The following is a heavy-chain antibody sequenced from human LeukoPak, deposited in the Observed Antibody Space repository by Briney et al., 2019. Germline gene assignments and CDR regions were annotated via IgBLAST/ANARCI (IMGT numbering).Heavy chain of an antibody. Sequence: SETLSLTCTVSGGSISSYYWSWIRQPPGKGLEWIGEINHSGSTNYNPSLKSRVTISVDTSKNQFSLTLSSVTAADTAVYYCARGPSTRRRYSSSWYAGGWFDPWGQGTLVTVSS. V-gene: IGHV4-34*01. D-gene: IGHD6-13*01. CDR1: GGSISSYY. J-gene: IGHJ5*02. CDR3: ARGPSTRRRYSSSWYAGGWFDP. CDR2: INHSGST.